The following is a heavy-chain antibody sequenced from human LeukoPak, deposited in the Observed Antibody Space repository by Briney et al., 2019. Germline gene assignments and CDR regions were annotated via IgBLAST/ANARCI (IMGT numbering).Heavy chain of an antibody. Sequence: PGGSRRLSCAASGCTFSNAWMSWVRQAPGKGLEWVSSISSSSSYIYYADSVKGRFTISRDNAKNSLYLQMNSLRAEDTAVYYCARDRGSSSWYNWFDPWGQGTLVTVSS. CDR2: ISSSSSYI. V-gene: IGHV3-21*01. J-gene: IGHJ5*02. D-gene: IGHD6-13*01. CDR1: GCTFSNAW. CDR3: ARDRGSSSWYNWFDP.